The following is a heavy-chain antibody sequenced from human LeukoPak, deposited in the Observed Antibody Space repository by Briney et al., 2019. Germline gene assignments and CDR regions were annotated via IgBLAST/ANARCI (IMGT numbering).Heavy chain of an antibody. CDR2: IYDSGST. CDR1: GGSVSGGRYY. D-gene: IGHD1-26*01. J-gene: IGHJ4*02. CDR3: AKGILVGATGYSFDY. V-gene: IGHV4-61*01. Sequence: SETLSLTCTVSGGSVSGGRYYWSWIRQPPGKGLEWIGYIYDSGSTNYNPSLKSRVTISVDTSKNQSSLKLNSVTAADTAVYYCAKGILVGATGYSFDYWGQGTLVTVSA.